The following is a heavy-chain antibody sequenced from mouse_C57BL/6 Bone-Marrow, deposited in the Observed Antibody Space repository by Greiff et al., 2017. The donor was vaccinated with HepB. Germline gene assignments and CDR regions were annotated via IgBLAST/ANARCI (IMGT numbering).Heavy chain of an antibody. J-gene: IGHJ3*01. D-gene: IGHD5-1*01. CDR3: ARGSTWFAY. V-gene: IGHV5-17*01. Sequence: DVKLQESGGGLVKPGGSLKLSCAASGFTFSDYGMHWVRQAPEKGLEWVAYISSGSSTIYYADTVKGRFTISRDNAKNTLFLQMTSLRSEDTAMYYCARGSTWFAYWGQGTLVTVSA. CDR1: GFTFSDYG. CDR2: ISSGSSTI.